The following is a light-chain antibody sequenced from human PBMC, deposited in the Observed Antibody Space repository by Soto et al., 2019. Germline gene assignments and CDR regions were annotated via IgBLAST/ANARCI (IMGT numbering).Light chain of an antibody. CDR3: QQRSNWPLT. V-gene: IGKV3-11*01. CDR1: QSVSSY. J-gene: IGKJ5*01. Sequence: VLTQSPATLSLSPGESATLSCRASQSVSSYLAWYQQKPDQAPRLLIYDASNRATGIPARFSGSGSGTDLTLTISRLEPEDFAVYYCQQRSNWPLTCGQGTRLEIK. CDR2: DAS.